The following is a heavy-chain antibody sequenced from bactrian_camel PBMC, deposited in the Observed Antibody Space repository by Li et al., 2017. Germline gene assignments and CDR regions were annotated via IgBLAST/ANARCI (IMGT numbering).Heavy chain of an antibody. J-gene: IGHJ7*01. D-gene: IGHD3*01. V-gene: IGHV3S40*01. CDR1: GYTYRRYW. CDR2: IYRPGGNT. Sequence: VQLVESGGGSVQPGGSLRLSCEVSGYTYRRYWMGWFRQTTGKEREWIASIYRPGGNTFAADSVKGRFTISQDNAKNTVYLEMNNLQPEDSSMYYCAADPAVPGIPCDYYMNMDYWGEGTQVTVS.